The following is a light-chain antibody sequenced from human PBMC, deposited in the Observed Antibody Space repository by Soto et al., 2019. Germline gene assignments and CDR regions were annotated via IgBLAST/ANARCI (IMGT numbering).Light chain of an antibody. V-gene: IGLV2-8*01. CDR1: SSDVGGYNY. J-gene: IGLJ1*01. Sequence: QSVLTQPPSASGSPGQSVTISCTGTSSDVGGYNYVSWHQQHPGKAPKLMIYEVNKRPSGVPDRFSASKSGNTASLTVSGLQAEDEADYYCSSYAGSNILFGTGTKVPVL. CDR2: EVN. CDR3: SSYAGSNIL.